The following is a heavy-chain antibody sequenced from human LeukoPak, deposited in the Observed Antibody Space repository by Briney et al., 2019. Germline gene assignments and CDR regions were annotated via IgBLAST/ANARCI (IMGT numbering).Heavy chain of an antibody. CDR2: ISYDGSNK. J-gene: IGHJ5*02. Sequence: AGGSLRLSCAASGFTFSSYGMHWVRQAPGKGLEWVAVISYDGSNKYYADSVKGRFTISRDHSKNTLYLQMNSLRAEDTAVYYCAKAYGRYCSSTSCYGNWFDPWGQGTLVTVSS. CDR1: GFTFSSYG. V-gene: IGHV3-30*18. CDR3: AKAYGRYCSSTSCYGNWFDP. D-gene: IGHD2-2*01.